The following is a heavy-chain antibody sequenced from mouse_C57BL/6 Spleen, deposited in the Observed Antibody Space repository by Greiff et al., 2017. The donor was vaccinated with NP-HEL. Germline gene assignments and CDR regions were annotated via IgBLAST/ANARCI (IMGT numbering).Heavy chain of an antibody. CDR1: GYTFTDYY. CDR3: ARSSWDGWYFDV. V-gene: IGHV1-76*01. J-gene: IGHJ1*03. CDR2: IYPGSGNT. Sequence: QVQLQQSGAELVRPGASVKLSCKASGYTFTDYYINWLKQRPGQGLEWIARIYPGSGNTYYNEKFKGKATLTAEKSSSTAYMQLSSLTSEDSAVYFCARSSWDGWYFDVWGTGTTVTVSS. D-gene: IGHD4-1*01.